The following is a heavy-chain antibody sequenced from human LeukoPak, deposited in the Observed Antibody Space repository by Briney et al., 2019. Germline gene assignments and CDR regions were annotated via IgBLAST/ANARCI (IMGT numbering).Heavy chain of an antibody. CDR3: ARDYYGSGSYRWFDP. Sequence: SETLSLTCTVSGGSISSGGYYWSWIRQHPGKGLEWIGYIYYSGSTYYNPSLKSRVTISVDTSKNRFSLKLSSVTAADTAVYYCARDYYGSGSYRWFDPWGQGTLVTVSS. D-gene: IGHD3-10*01. CDR2: IYYSGST. J-gene: IGHJ5*02. V-gene: IGHV4-31*03. CDR1: GGSISSGGYY.